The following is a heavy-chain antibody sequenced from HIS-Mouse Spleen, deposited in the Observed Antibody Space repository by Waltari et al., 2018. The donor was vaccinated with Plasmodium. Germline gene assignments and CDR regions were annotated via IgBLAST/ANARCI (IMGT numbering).Heavy chain of an antibody. CDR3: ATTPWSDAFDI. V-gene: IGHV4-38-2*02. D-gene: IGHD2-8*02. J-gene: IGHJ3*02. Sequence: QVQLQESGPGLVKPSETLSLTCTVSGYSISSGYYWGWIRQPPGKGLEWIGSIYHSGSTYYNPSLKSRVTISVDTSKNQFSLKLSSVTAADTAVYYCATTPWSDAFDIWGQGTMVTVSS. CDR1: GYSISSGYY. CDR2: IYHSGST.